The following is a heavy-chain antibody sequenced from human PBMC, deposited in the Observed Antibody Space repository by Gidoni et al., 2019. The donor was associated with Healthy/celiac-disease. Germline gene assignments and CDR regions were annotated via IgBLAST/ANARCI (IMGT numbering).Heavy chain of an antibody. V-gene: IGHV4-59*01. CDR3: ARGLYRVDY. D-gene: IGHD2-2*02. CDR2: IYYSGST. J-gene: IGHJ4*02. CDR1: GGSISSYY. Sequence: QVQLQESGPGLVKPSETLSLTCSVSGGSISSYYWSWIRQPPGKGLAWIRYIYYSGSTNYNPSLKSRVTISVDTSKNQFSLKLSSVTAADTAVYYCARGLYRVDYWGQGTLVTVSS.